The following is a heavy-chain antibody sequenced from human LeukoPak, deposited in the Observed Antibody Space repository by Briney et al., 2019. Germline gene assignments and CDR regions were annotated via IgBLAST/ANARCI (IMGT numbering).Heavy chain of an antibody. CDR1: GLTFNNYA. V-gene: IGHV3-30-3*02. D-gene: IGHD6-19*01. Sequence: RSLRLSCAASGLTFNNYAIHWVRQAPGKGLEWVAIISFDGGNKYYADSVKGRFTISRDNSKNTLYLQMNSLRAEGTAVYYCAKPPTSSGWYVSGFDYWGQGTLVTVSS. J-gene: IGHJ4*02. CDR2: ISFDGGNK. CDR3: AKPPTSSGWYVSGFDY.